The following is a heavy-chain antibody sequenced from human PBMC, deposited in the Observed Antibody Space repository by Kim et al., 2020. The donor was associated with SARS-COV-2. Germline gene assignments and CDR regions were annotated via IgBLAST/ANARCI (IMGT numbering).Heavy chain of an antibody. D-gene: IGHD3-22*01. Sequence: SVKVSCKASGGTFSSYAISWVRQAPGQGLEWMGGIIPIFGTANYAQKFQGRVTITADESTSTAYMELSSLRSEDTAVYYCAREIYYYDSSGSGAFDIWGQGTMVTVSS. CDR2: IIPIFGTA. CDR1: GGTFSSYA. V-gene: IGHV1-69*13. J-gene: IGHJ3*02. CDR3: AREIYYYDSSGSGAFDI.